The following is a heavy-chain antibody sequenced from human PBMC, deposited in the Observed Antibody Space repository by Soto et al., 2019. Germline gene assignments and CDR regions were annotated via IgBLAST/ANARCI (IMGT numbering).Heavy chain of an antibody. CDR3: AKDKPRLGYYGMDV. CDR2: ISSSSSYI. D-gene: IGHD7-27*01. V-gene: IGHV3-21*01. Sequence: AGGSLRLSCAASGFTFSSYSMNWVRQAPGKGLEWVSSISSSSSYIYYADSVKGRFTISRDNAKNSLYLQMNSLRAEDTAVYYCAKDKPRLGYYGMDVWGKGTTVTVPS. CDR1: GFTFSSYS. J-gene: IGHJ6*04.